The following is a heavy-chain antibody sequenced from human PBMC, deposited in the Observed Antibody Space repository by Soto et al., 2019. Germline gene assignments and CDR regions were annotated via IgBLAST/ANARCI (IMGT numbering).Heavy chain of an antibody. CDR1: GYTFTGYY. Sequence: ASVKVSCKASGYTFTGYYMHWVRQAPGQGLEWMGWINPNSGGTNYAQKFQGWVTMTRDTSISTAYMELSRLRSDDTAVYYCARDHDYYDSSGSNWFAPWGQGTLVTVSS. D-gene: IGHD3-22*01. J-gene: IGHJ5*02. CDR2: INPNSGGT. CDR3: ARDHDYYDSSGSNWFAP. V-gene: IGHV1-2*04.